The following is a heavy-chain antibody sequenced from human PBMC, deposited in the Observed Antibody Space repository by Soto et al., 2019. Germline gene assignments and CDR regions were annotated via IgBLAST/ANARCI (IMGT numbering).Heavy chain of an antibody. J-gene: IGHJ4*02. CDR3: ARVRYSGYDY. CDR1: GGSFSGYY. Sequence: SETLSLTCAVYGGSFSGYYWSWIRQPPGKGLEWIGEINHSGGTNYNPSLKSRVTISVDTSKNQFSLKLSSVTAADTAVYYCARVRYSGYDYWGQGTLVTSPQ. D-gene: IGHD5-12*01. CDR2: INHSGGT. V-gene: IGHV4-34*01.